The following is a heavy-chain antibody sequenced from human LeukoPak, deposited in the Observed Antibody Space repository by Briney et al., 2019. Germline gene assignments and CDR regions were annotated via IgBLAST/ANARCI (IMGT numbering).Heavy chain of an antibody. J-gene: IGHJ4*02. CDR1: GFIFSSHW. Sequence: GGSPRLSCAASGFIFSSHWMSWVRQAPGKGLEWVASIKEDGSEKSYMDSVKGRFTISRDNAKNSLYLQMNSLRAEDTAVYYCAREGGPASYYFDYWGQGTLVTVSS. V-gene: IGHV3-7*01. CDR3: AREGGPASYYFDY. D-gene: IGHD3-16*01. CDR2: IKEDGSEK.